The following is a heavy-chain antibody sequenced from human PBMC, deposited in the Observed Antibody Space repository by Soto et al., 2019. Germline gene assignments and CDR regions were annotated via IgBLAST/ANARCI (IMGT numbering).Heavy chain of an antibody. CDR1: GFTFSSYG. V-gene: IGHV3-33*01. D-gene: IGHD3-3*01. Sequence: PGGSLRLSCAASGFTFSSYGMHWVRQAPGKGLEWVAVIWYDGSNKYYADSVKGRFTISRDNSKNTLYLQMNSLRAEDTAVYYCARERRPDYDFWSGYYKYYYYGMDVWGQGTTVTVSS. J-gene: IGHJ6*02. CDR3: ARERRPDYDFWSGYYKYYYYGMDV. CDR2: IWYDGSNK.